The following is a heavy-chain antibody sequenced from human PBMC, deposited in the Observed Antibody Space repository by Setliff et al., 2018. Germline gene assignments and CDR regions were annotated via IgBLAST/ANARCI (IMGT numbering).Heavy chain of an antibody. V-gene: IGHV4-34*01. Sequence: SETLSLTCAVYGGSFSGYYWSWIRQPPGKGLEWIGEINHSGSTNYNPSLKSRVTISVDTSKNQFSLKLSSVTAADTAVYYCARGKGTWVLLRWFDPWGQGTLVPVSS. CDR3: ARGKGTWVLLRWFDP. J-gene: IGHJ5*02. D-gene: IGHD3-10*01. CDR1: GGSFSGYY. CDR2: INHSGST.